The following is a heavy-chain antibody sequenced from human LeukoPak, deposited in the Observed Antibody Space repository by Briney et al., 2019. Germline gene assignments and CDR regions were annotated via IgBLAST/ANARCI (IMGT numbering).Heavy chain of an antibody. J-gene: IGHJ1*01. D-gene: IGHD1-14*01. Sequence: PGGSLRLSCAASGFTFSNYWLSWVRQAPGKGLEWVANIKQDGSEKYYVDSVKGRFTISRDNAKNSLYLQMNSLRAEDTAVYYCARGNQWDVAEYFQHWGQGTLVTVSS. CDR2: IKQDGSEK. CDR1: GFTFSNYW. CDR3: ARGNQWDVAEYFQH. V-gene: IGHV3-7*01.